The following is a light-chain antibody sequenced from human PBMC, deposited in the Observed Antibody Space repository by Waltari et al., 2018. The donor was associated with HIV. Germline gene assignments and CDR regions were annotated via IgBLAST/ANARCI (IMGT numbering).Light chain of an antibody. V-gene: IGLV2-14*03. CDR1: DRDFRLYTF. J-gene: IGLJ2*01. Sequence: SAVTQPASVSGLPAQSITLSCTGADRDFRLYTFVSWYQQHPGTLPRLILYDVDSRASGISHRFSGSMSGHTASLNISGLRAEDEAHYYCASFTGDHTLLFGGGTKVTVL. CDR2: DVD. CDR3: ASFTGDHTLL.